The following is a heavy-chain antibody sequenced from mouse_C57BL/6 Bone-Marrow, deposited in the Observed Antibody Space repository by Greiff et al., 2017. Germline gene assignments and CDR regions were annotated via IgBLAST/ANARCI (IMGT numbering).Heavy chain of an antibody. J-gene: IGHJ2*01. Sequence: VPLQQSGAELMKPGASVKLSCKATGYTFTGYWIAWVKPRPGHGLEWIGEIFPGSGSTNYHEKFKGKATFTADTSSNTAYMQLSSLTTEDSAIYYCARGYYGTLFDYWGQGTTLTVSS. CDR2: IFPGSGST. CDR3: ARGYYGTLFDY. V-gene: IGHV1-9*01. D-gene: IGHD1-1*01. CDR1: GYTFTGYW.